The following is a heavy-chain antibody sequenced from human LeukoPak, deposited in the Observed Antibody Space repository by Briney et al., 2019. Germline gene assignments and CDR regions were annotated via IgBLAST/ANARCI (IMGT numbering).Heavy chain of an antibody. V-gene: IGHV3-43*01. J-gene: IGHJ4*02. CDR3: AKDVHTVVVPAATQFDF. CDR2: ISWDGDTT. D-gene: IGHD2-2*01. Sequence: GGSLRLSCAASGFTFDDFGMHWVRQPPGKGLEWVALISWDGDTTYYADSVKGRFTISRDNSKNYMYLEMKSLKNEDTALYYCAKDVHTVVVPAATQFDFWGQGTLVTVSS. CDR1: GFTFDDFG.